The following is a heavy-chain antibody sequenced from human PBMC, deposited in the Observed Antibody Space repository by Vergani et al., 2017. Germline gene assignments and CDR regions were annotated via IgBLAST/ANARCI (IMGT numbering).Heavy chain of an antibody. Sequence: QVQLQQWGAGLLKPSETLSLTCAVYGGSFSGYYWSWIRQPPGKGLEWIGEINHSGSTNYNPSLKSRVTISVDTSKNQFSLKLSSVTAADTAVYYCARVQELYDFWSGYRVRYYYYMDVWGIGTTVTVSS. D-gene: IGHD3-3*01. V-gene: IGHV4-34*01. CDR3: ARVQELYDFWSGYRVRYYYYMDV. CDR2: INHSGST. CDR1: GGSFSGYY. J-gene: IGHJ6*03.